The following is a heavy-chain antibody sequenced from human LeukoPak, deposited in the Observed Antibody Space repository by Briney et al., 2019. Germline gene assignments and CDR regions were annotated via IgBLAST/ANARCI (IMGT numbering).Heavy chain of an antibody. J-gene: IGHJ5*02. CDR3: ARAMYRIMIFGVVIIGWFDP. D-gene: IGHD3-3*01. CDR1: GGSISSGDYY. Sequence: PSETLSLTCTVSGGSISSGDYYWSWIRQPPGKGLEWIGYIYCSGSTYYNPSLKSRVTISVDTSKNQFSLKLSSVTAADTAVYYCARAMYRIMIFGVVIIGWFDPWGQGTLVTVSS. CDR2: IYCSGST. V-gene: IGHV4-30-4*08.